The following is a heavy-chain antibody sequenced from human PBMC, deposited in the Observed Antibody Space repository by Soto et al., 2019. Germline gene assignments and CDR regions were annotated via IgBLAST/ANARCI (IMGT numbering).Heavy chain of an antibody. CDR1: GFTFSHHS. J-gene: IGHJ4*02. V-gene: IGHV3-64D*06. Sequence: PGGSLRLSXSGSGFTFSHHSLYWVRQPPGKGLQCVSSISGSGGNIYYAESVKGRFTISRDNSKNTLYLQMTSLSSEDSAVYYCVKVSGYCTGGSCFSYFDYWGQGTPVTVSS. D-gene: IGHD2-15*01. CDR3: VKVSGYCTGGSCFSYFDY. CDR2: ISGSGGNI.